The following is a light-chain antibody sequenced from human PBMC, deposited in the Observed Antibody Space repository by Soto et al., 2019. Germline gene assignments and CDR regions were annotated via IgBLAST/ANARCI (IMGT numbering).Light chain of an antibody. J-gene: IGLJ1*01. V-gene: IGLV2-14*01. CDR3: SSYTSRV. CDR1: SSDVGGYNY. CDR2: DVS. Sequence: QSALTQPASVSGSPGQSITISCTGTSSDVGGYNYVSWYQQHPGKAPKLMIYDVSYRPSGVSNRFSGSKSGNTASLTISGLQAEDEADYYCSSYTSRVFGTGTKVTVL.